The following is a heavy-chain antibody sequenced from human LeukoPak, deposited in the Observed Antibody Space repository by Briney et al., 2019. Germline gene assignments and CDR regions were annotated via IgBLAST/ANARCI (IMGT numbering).Heavy chain of an antibody. D-gene: IGHD1-26*01. J-gene: IGHJ4*02. CDR2: INTDGSST. Sequence: PGGSLRLSCAASGFTFSSYWMHWVRQAPGKGLVWVSRINTDGSSTSYADSVKGRFTISRDNAKNTLYLQMNSLRAEDTAVYYCARVSAHYSGSYKTRHFDYWGQGTLVTVSS. V-gene: IGHV3-74*01. CDR3: ARVSAHYSGSYKTRHFDY. CDR1: GFTFSSYW.